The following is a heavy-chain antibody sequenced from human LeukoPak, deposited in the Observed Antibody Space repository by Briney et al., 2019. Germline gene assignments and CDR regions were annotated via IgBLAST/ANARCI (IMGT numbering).Heavy chain of an antibody. J-gene: IGHJ4*02. V-gene: IGHV3-23*01. D-gene: IGHD3-22*01. CDR2: ISGSGGST. CDR3: AKVLYYYDSSGYCMDY. CDR1: GLTFSDHA. Sequence: GGSLRLSCAASGLTFSDHAMGWVRQAPGKGLEWVSSISGSGGSTYYADSVKGRFTISRDNSKNTLYLQMNSLRAEDTAVYYCAKVLYYYDSSGYCMDYWGQGTLVTVSS.